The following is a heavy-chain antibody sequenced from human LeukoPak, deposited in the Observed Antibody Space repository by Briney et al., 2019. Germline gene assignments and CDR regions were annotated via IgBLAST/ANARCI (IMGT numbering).Heavy chain of an antibody. V-gene: IGHV3-23*01. Sequence: GGSLRLSCAASGFTFSSYAMSWVRQAPGKGLEWVSAISGSGGSTYYADSVKGRFTISRDNSKNTLYLQMNSLRAEDTAVYYCAKDFPTYYDFWSGYYMDYYYSMDVWGQGTTVTVSS. J-gene: IGHJ6*02. D-gene: IGHD3-3*01. CDR2: ISGSGGST. CDR1: GFTFSSYA. CDR3: AKDFPTYYDFWSGYYMDYYYSMDV.